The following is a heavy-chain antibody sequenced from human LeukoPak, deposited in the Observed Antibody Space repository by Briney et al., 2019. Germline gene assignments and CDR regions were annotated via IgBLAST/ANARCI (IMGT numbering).Heavy chain of an antibody. CDR2: INPNSGGT. Sequence: GASVKVSCKASGYTFTGYYLHWVRQAPGHGLEWMGWINPNSGGTNYAQKFQGRVTMTRDTSISTAYMELSRLRSDDTAVYYCARDKGHPRWFGESHYWGQGTLVTVSS. CDR1: GYTFTGYY. D-gene: IGHD3-10*01. J-gene: IGHJ4*02. CDR3: ARDKGHPRWFGESHY. V-gene: IGHV1-2*02.